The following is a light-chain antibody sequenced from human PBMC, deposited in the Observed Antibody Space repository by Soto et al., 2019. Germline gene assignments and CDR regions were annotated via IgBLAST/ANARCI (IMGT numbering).Light chain of an antibody. CDR1: SSNIGAGYD. J-gene: IGLJ3*02. CDR2: GNS. V-gene: IGLV1-40*01. CDR3: QSYDSSLRGSV. Sequence: QLVLTQPPSVSGAPGQRVTISCTGSSSNIGAGYDVHWYQQLPGTAPKLLIYGNSNRPSGVPDRFSGSKSGTSASLAITGLQAEDEAAYYCQSYDSSLRGSVFGGGTKLTVL.